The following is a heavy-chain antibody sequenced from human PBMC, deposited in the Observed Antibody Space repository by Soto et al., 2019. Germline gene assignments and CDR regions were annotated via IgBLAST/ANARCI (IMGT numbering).Heavy chain of an antibody. CDR2: IYYSGST. CDR1: GGSISSSSYY. V-gene: IGHV4-39*01. D-gene: IGHD6-13*01. J-gene: IGHJ5*02. CDR3: ARHDLPEYSSSWPNWFDP. Sequence: SETLSLTCTVSGGSISSSSYYWGWIRQPPGKGLEWIGSIYYSGSTYYNPSLKSRITISVDTSKNQFSLKLSSVTAADTAVYYCARHDLPEYSSSWPNWFDPWGQGTLVT.